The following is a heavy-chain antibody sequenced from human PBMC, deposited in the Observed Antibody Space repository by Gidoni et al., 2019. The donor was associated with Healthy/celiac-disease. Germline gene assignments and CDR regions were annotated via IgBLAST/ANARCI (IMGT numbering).Heavy chain of an antibody. V-gene: IGHV1-3*01. CDR3: ARAPREEVAGIPTFFDY. Sequence: QVQLVQSGAEVKKPGASVKVSCKASGYTFTSYAMHWVRQAPGQRREWMGWINAGNGNTKYSQKFQGRVTITRDTSASTAYMELSSLRSEDTAVYYCARAPREEVAGIPTFFDYWGQGTLVTVSS. D-gene: IGHD6-19*01. J-gene: IGHJ4*02. CDR1: GYTFTSYA. CDR2: INAGNGNT.